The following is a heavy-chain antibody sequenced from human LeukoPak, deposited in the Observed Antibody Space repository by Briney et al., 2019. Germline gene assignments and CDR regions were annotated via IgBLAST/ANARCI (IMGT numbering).Heavy chain of an antibody. CDR2: ISWNSGSI. CDR1: GFTFDDYA. D-gene: IGHD6-13*01. CDR3: AKDRTIAAAGTSYDY. V-gene: IGHV3-9*01. Sequence: GRSLRLSCAASGFTFDDYAMHWVRQAPGKGLEWVSGISWNSGSIGYADSVKGRFTISRDNAKNSLYLQMSSLRAEDTALYYCAKDRTIAAAGTSYDYWGQGTLVTVSS. J-gene: IGHJ4*02.